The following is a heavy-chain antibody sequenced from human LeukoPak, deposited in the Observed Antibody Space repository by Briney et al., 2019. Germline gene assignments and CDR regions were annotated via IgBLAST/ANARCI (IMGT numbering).Heavy chain of an antibody. CDR2: IRSKAYGGTT. J-gene: IGHJ4*02. Sequence: GGSLILSCTASGFTFGVYAMSGVRQAPGKGLEWVGFIRSKAYGGTTEYAASVKGRFTISRDDSKSIAYLQMNSLKTEDTAVYYCSKWVRFGQFYDYWGQGTLVTDSS. D-gene: IGHD3-10*01. CDR1: GFTFGVYA. CDR3: SKWVRFGQFYDY. V-gene: IGHV3-49*04.